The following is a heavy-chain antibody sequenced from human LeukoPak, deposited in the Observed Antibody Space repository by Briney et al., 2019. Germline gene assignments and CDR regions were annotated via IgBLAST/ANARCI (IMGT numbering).Heavy chain of an antibody. Sequence: ASVKVSCKASGSNFISYGISWVRQAPGQGLEYIGWISDYNGNTNYAQKFQGRVTMTTDASTSTVYMDLRSLRSDDTAIYYCARDAWAYCTGATCPYYFDYWGQGTLVTVSS. CDR3: ARDAWAYCTGATCPYYFDY. V-gene: IGHV1-18*01. CDR2: ISDYNGNT. CDR1: GSNFISYG. J-gene: IGHJ4*02. D-gene: IGHD2-21*01.